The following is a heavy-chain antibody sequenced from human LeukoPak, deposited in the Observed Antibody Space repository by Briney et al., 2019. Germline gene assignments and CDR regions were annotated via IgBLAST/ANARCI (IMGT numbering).Heavy chain of an antibody. D-gene: IGHD5-12*01. J-gene: IGHJ4*02. Sequence: SETLSLTCTVSGGSISTYYWSWIRQPPGKGLEWIGYIYYSGSTNYNPSLKSRVTISVDTSKNQFSLKLSSVTAADTAVYYCARQWSGYDSTDYWGQGTLVTVSS. CDR2: IYYSGST. V-gene: IGHV4-59*08. CDR3: ARQWSGYDSTDY. CDR1: GGSISTYY.